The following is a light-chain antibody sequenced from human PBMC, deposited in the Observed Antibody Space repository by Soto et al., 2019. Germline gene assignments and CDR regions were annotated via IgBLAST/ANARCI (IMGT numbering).Light chain of an antibody. J-gene: IGLJ3*02. V-gene: IGLV2-14*01. CDR1: SSDVGGYNY. Sequence: QSALTQPASVSGSSGQSITNSCTETSSDVGGYNYVSWYQQHPGTSPKLMIYEVSNRPSGVSNRFSGSKSGNTASLIISGLQAEDEGDYYCSSYTARSTWVFGGGTQLTVL. CDR2: EVS. CDR3: SSYTARSTWV.